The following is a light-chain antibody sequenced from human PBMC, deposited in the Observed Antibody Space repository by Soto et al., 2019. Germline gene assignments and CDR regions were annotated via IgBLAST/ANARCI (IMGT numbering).Light chain of an antibody. J-gene: IGKJ4*01. CDR1: QSVWRS. CDR2: GSS. V-gene: IGKV3-11*01. Sequence: EIVLTQSPATLSLSPGERVTLSCRASQSVWRSLAWYQQKPGQAPRLLIYGSSNRAAGIPARFSASGAGTDFTLTLSSLEPEDFGVYYCQQSSHWPPGFGGGIKVEIK. CDR3: QQSSHWPPG.